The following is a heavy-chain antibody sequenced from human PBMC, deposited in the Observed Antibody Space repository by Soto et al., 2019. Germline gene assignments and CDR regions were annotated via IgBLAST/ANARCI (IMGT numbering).Heavy chain of an antibody. CDR2: INDRGSI. J-gene: IGHJ2*01. V-gene: IGHV4-34*01. D-gene: IGHD3-9*01. Sequence: QVQLQQWGAGPLRPLETLSLTCGVSGGSFSGYYWAWIRQSPGKRLEWLGEINDRGSINYNPSLKSRISISVDTSQNHYSLNLRSVTAADTAVYYCARESHDILTGPPWVWYFDLWGRGTLVTVSS. CDR3: ARESHDILTGPPWVWYFDL. CDR1: GGSFSGYY.